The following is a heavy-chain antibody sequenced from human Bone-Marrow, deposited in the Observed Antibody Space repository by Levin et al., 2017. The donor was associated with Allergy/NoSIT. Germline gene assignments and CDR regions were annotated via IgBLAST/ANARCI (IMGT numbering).Heavy chain of an antibody. Sequence: GASVKVSCKASGYTFTDYGISWVRQGQAPGQGLELMGWINTKNFNTNYVQKFQGRFTMTTETSTSTAYMELRSLRSDDTAVYYCARRYCSGGSCYLDPWGQGTLVTVSS. CDR2: INTKNFNT. J-gene: IGHJ5*02. D-gene: IGHD2-15*01. CDR1: GYTFTDYG. CDR3: ARRYCSGGSCYLDP. V-gene: IGHV1-18*01.